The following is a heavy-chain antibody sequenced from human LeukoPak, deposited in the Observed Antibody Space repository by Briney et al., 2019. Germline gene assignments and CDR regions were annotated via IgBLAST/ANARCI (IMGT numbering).Heavy chain of an antibody. V-gene: IGHV1-24*01. D-gene: IGHD6-19*01. CDR2: FDPEDGET. J-gene: IGHJ4*02. CDR1: GYTLTELS. CDR3: ATAKFGSGWYQFDY. Sequence: ASVKVSCKVSGYTLTELSMHWVRQAPGKGLEWMGGFDPEDGETIYAQKFQGRVTMTEDTSTDTAYVELSSLRSEDTAVYYCATAKFGSGWYQFDYWGQGTLVTVSS.